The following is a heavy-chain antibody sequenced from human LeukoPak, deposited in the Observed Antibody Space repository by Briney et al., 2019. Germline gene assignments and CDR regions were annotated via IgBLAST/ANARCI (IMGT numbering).Heavy chain of an antibody. CDR3: ARDTYQPPL. J-gene: IGHJ4*02. Sequence: GGSLRLSCAASGFTFSDYYMSWIRQAPGKGLEWVSYISSSSSYTNYADSVKGRFTISRDNAKNSLYLQMNSLRAEDTAVYYYARDTYQPPLWGQGTLVTVSS. CDR1: GFTFSDYY. V-gene: IGHV3-11*06. CDR2: ISSSSSYT. D-gene: IGHD2-2*01.